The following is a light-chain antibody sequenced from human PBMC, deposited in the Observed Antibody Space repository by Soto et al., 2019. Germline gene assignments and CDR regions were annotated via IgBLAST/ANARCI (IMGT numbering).Light chain of an antibody. J-gene: IGLJ1*01. CDR3: SSYAGSSNV. CDR1: SGDVGGYNY. V-gene: IGLV2-8*01. CDR2: EVS. Sequence: QSVLTQSPSASGSPGQSVTISCTGTSGDVGGYNYVSWYQQHPGKAPKLMIYEVSKRPLGVPDRFSGSKSGNTASLTVPGLQAEDEADYYCSSYAGSSNVFGTGTKVTVL.